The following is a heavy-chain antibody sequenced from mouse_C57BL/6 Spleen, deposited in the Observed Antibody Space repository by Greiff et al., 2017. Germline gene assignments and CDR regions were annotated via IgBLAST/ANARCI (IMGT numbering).Heavy chain of an antibody. CDR1: GYTFTSYW. Sequence: QVQLQQPGTELVKPGASVKLSCKASGYTFTSYWMHWVKQRPGQGLEWIGNINPSNGGTNYNEKFKSKATLTVDKSSSTAYMQLSILTSEDSAVYYCARPLYGSSASFAYWGQGTLVTVSA. CDR2: INPSNGGT. J-gene: IGHJ3*01. V-gene: IGHV1-53*01. D-gene: IGHD1-1*01. CDR3: ARPLYGSSASFAY.